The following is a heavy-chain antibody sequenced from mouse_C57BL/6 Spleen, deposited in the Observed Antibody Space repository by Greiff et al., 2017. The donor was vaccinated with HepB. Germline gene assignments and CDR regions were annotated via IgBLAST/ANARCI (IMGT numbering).Heavy chain of an antibody. D-gene: IGHD2-1*01. CDR2: ISYSGST. CDR3: ARKEIYYGNSWYFDV. J-gene: IGHJ1*03. CDR1: GYSITSGYD. V-gene: IGHV3-1*01. Sequence: DVKLQESGPGMVKPSQSLSLTCTVTGYSITSGYDWHWIRHFPGNKLEWMGYISYSGSTNYNPSLKRRISITHDTSKNHFFLKLNSVTTEDTATYYCARKEIYYGNSWYFDVWGTGTTVTVSS.